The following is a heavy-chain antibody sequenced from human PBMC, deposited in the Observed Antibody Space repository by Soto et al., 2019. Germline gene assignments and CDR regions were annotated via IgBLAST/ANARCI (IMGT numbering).Heavy chain of an antibody. CDR2: IYWDDDK. V-gene: IGHV2-5*02. Sequence: QITLKESGPTLVKPTQTLTLTCTFSGFSLSTSGVSVGWIRQPPGKALEWLALIYWDDDKRYSPSLKSRLIITKDTSKNQVVLTMTIMDPVDTATYYCAHRREGDRYYFQHWGQGTLVTVSS. D-gene: IGHD3-16*01. CDR1: GFSLSTSGVS. CDR3: AHRREGDRYYFQH. J-gene: IGHJ1*01.